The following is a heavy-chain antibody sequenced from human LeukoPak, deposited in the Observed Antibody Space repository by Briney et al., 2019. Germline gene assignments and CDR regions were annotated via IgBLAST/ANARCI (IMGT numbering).Heavy chain of an antibody. Sequence: ASVKVSCKASGYTFTSYDINWVRQATGQGLEWMGWMNPNSGNTGYAQKFQGRVTITRDTSASTAYMELSSLRSEDTAVYYCARGGGRIAVAGPPKDAFDIWGQGTMVTVSS. CDR2: MNPNSGNT. CDR1: GYTFTSYD. CDR3: ARGGGRIAVAGPPKDAFDI. V-gene: IGHV1-8*01. D-gene: IGHD6-19*01. J-gene: IGHJ3*02.